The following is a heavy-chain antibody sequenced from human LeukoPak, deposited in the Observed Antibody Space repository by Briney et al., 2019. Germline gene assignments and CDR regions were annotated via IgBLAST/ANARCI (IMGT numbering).Heavy chain of an antibody. V-gene: IGHV1-18*01. J-gene: IGHJ6*02. CDR3: AGGEACEKAWNFGMDV. Sequence: ASAKVSCKASGYTFSKYVISSVREAPGPGGGSRGWFRAPIGDTNYAQKLQGRVTVTTDTSTSTAYTEIRSLRSDDTVVYYGAGGEACEKAWNFGMDVWGQGTTVIVSS. CDR2: FRAPIGDT. CDR1: GYTFSKYV. D-gene: IGHD1-7*01.